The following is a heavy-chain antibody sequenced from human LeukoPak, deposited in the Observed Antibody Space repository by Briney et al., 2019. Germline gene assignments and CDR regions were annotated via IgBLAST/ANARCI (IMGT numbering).Heavy chain of an antibody. V-gene: IGHV3-23*01. D-gene: IGHD3-22*01. CDR3: AKGPSVDYYDSSVVY. Sequence: GGSLRLSCAASGVTLSDHHMDWVRQAPGKGLEWVSAISGSGGSTYYADSVKGRFTISRDNSKNTLYLQMNSLRAADTAVDYCAKGPSVDYYDSSVVYWGQGTLVTVSS. CDR2: ISGSGGST. CDR1: GVTLSDHH. J-gene: IGHJ4*02.